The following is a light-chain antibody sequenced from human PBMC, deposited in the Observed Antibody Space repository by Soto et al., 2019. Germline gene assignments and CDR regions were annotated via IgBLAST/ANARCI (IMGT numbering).Light chain of an antibody. V-gene: IGKV3-20*01. J-gene: IGKJ4*01. Sequence: EVVLTQSPDTLSWSPGERATLSCRASQRVGSSLAWYQQIPGQTPRLLIYGASIRATGIPDRFSGSGSGTDSTLGVSRLEPEDFAVYHCQQYCTSPFFFGGGNKVEIK. CDR3: QQYCTSPFF. CDR2: GAS. CDR1: QRVGSS.